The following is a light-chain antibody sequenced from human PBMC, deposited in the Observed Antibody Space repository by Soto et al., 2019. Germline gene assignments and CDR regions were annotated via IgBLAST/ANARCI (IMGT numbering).Light chain of an antibody. CDR3: ISYTRSSSTLV. CDR2: DVS. Sequence: QSVLTQPASVSGSPGQSITISCTGTSSDFGDNNYVSWYQQHPGKAPRLMIYDVSNRPSGVSNRFSGSKSGNTASLTISGLQAEDEADYYCISYTRSSSTLVCGGGTKVTVL. J-gene: IGLJ2*01. V-gene: IGLV2-14*03. CDR1: SSDFGDNNY.